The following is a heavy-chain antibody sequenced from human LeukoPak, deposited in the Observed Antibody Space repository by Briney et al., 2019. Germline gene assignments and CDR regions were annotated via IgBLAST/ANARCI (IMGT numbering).Heavy chain of an antibody. Sequence: PGGSLRLSCAASGFTFSTYAMSWVRQAPGKGLEWVSGISGSGSSTYYADSVKGRFTISRDISKNTLYLQMNSLRAEDTAVYYCAKESRARGTYYFDYWGQVTLVTVSS. D-gene: IGHD1-14*01. CDR1: GFTFSTYA. CDR3: AKESRARGTYYFDY. V-gene: IGHV3-23*01. CDR2: ISGSGSST. J-gene: IGHJ4*02.